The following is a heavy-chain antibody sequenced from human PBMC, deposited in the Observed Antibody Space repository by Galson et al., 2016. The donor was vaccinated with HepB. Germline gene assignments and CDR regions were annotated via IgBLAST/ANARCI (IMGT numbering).Heavy chain of an antibody. CDR3: GREDPYSSGWTPIDC. Sequence: SLRLSCAASGFTFSSHWMSWVRQAPGKGLEWVANINEDGSEGYYGDSVKGRFSIFRDNAKNSLSLQMSRLRAEDMAVYYCGREDPYSSGWTPIDCWGQGTLVTVSS. J-gene: IGHJ4*02. CDR1: GFTFSSHW. V-gene: IGHV3-7*03. D-gene: IGHD6-19*01. CDR2: INEDGSEG.